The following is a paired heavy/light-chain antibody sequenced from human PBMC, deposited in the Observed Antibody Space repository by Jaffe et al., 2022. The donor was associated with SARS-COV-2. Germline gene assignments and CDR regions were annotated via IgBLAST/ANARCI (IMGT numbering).Heavy chain of an antibody. J-gene: IGHJ4*02. D-gene: IGHD2-8*01. CDR1: GFTFSTYS. Sequence: EVQLVESGGGLVKPGESLRLSCAASGFTFSTYSMAWVRQAPGKGLEWVSSIDSRGDHIYYADSVKGRFSFSRDNAKNSLYLQMKSLRAEDTALYHCVRLLNGYYEYWGQGTLVTVSS. V-gene: IGHV3-21*01. CDR3: VRLLNGYYEY. CDR2: IDSRGDHI.
Light chain of an antibody. CDR3: QQYGNGNSPRYS. CDR2: GTS. Sequence: EIVLTQSPGTLSLSPGERATLSCRASQSVSSNYLAWYQQKPGQAPRLLIYGTSNRATGIPDRFSGSGSGTDFTLTISRLEPEDFAMYYCQQYGNGNSPRYSFGQGTEVEIK. V-gene: IGKV3-20*01. J-gene: IGKJ2*03. CDR1: QSVSSNY.